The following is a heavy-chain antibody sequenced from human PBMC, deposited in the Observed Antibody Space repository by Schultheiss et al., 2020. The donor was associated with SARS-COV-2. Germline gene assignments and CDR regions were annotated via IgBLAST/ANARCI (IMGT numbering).Heavy chain of an antibody. CDR2: ISGSGGST. V-gene: IGHV3-23*01. J-gene: IGHJ6*02. Sequence: GGSLRLSCAASGFTFSNAWMSWVRQAPGKGLEWVSAISGSGGSTYYADSVKGRFTISRDNSKNTLYLQMNSLRAEDTAVYYCARGRWDDFWSGYQDPTPYYGMDVWGQGTTVTVSS. CDR1: GFTFSNAW. D-gene: IGHD3-3*01. CDR3: ARGRWDDFWSGYQDPTPYYGMDV.